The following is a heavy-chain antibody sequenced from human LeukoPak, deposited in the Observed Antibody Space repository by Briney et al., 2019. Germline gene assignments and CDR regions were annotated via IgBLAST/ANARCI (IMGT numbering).Heavy chain of an antibody. CDR3: ARDLANLGYDFWGGSIPRNDY. D-gene: IGHD3-3*01. V-gene: IGHV1-18*01. CDR2: ISAYNGNT. J-gene: IGHJ4*02. Sequence: ASVKVSCKASGYTFTSYGISWVRQAPGQGLEWMGWISAYNGNTNYAQKLQGRVTMTTDTSTSTAYMELRSLRSDDTAVYYCARDLANLGYDFWGGSIPRNDYWGQGTLVTVSS. CDR1: GYTFTSYG.